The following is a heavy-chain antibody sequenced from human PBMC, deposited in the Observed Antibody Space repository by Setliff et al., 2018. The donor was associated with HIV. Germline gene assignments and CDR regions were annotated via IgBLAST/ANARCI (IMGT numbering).Heavy chain of an antibody. J-gene: IGHJ3*02. Sequence: ASVKVSCKASGYTFTGYYMHWVRQAPGQGLEWMGWINPNSGGTNYAQKFQGRVTMTRDTSISTAYMELSRLRSDDTAVYYCARDGYYDGSGYSAFDIWGQGTMVTVSS. CDR2: INPNSGGT. V-gene: IGHV1-2*02. CDR3: ARDGYYDGSGYSAFDI. CDR1: GYTFTGYY. D-gene: IGHD3-22*01.